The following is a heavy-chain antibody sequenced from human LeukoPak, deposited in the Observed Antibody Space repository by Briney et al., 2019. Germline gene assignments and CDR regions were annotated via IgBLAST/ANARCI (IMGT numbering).Heavy chain of an antibody. CDR2: INPNSGGT. D-gene: IGHD5-18*01. V-gene: IGHV1-2*02. J-gene: IGHJ5*02. Sequence: ASVKVSCNASGYTFTGYYMHWVRQAPGQGLEWMGWINPNSGGTNYAQKLQGRVTMTTDTSTSTAYMELRSLRSDDTAVYYCARVVTTRNWFDPWGQGTLVTVSS. CDR3: ARVVTTRNWFDP. CDR1: GYTFTGYY.